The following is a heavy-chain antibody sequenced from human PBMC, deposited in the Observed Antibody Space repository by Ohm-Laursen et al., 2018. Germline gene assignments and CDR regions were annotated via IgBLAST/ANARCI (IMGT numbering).Heavy chain of an antibody. J-gene: IGHJ4*02. CDR2: IYYSGTI. Sequence: GTLSLTCTVSGGSISTYYWSWIRQPPGKGLEWIGYIYYSGTISYNPSLNSRVTVSLDTSKKQFSQNLNSVTAADTAVYYCTAIYYYDSSAYIDFWGQETLVTVSS. D-gene: IGHD3-22*01. CDR3: TAIYYYDSSAYIDF. V-gene: IGHV4-59*08. CDR1: GGSISTYY.